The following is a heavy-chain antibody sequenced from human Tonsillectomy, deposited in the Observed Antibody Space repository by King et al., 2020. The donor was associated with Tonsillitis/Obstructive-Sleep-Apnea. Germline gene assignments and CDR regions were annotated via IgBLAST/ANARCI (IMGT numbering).Heavy chain of an antibody. CDR1: GFTFSSYA. J-gene: IGHJ6*02. CDR2: ISGGGDST. CDR3: AKDGEPCGSGSYYYHGMDF. V-gene: IGHV3-23*04. Sequence: VQLVESGGGLVQPGGSLRLSCAASGFTFSSYAMSWVRQAPGKGLEWVSGISGGGDSTYYADSVKGRFTISRDNSMNTMYMQMNSLRDEDTAVYYCAKDGEPCGSGSYYYHGMDFWGQGTTVTVSS. D-gene: IGHD3-10*01.